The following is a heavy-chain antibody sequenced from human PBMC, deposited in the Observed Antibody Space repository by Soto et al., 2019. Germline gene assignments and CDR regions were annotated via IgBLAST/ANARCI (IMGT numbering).Heavy chain of an antibody. CDR1: GVPLSTGGVG. V-gene: IGHV2-5*02. CDR2: IYLDDDH. CDR3: EHMRAAKIDY. Sequence: QITLKESGPTLVKPTQTLTLTCNVSGVPLSTGGVGVGWIRQPPGKALQWLALIYLDDDHRSSPTLKSRLTITKDTSKSHVVLTMTNMAPEDTATYYCEHMRAAKIDYWGQGTLVTVSS. D-gene: IGHD2-15*01. J-gene: IGHJ4*02.